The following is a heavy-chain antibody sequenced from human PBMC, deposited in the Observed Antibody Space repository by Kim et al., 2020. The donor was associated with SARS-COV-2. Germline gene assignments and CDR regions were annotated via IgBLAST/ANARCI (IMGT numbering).Heavy chain of an antibody. CDR3: ARDPLPYYYDSSGRYNWFDP. J-gene: IGHJ5*02. Sequence: ASVKVSCKASGYTFTGYYMHWVRQAPGQGLEWMGWINPNSGGTNYAQKFQGRVTMTRDTSISTAYMELSRLRSDDTAVYYCARDPLPYYYDSSGRYNWFDPWGQGTLVTVSS. D-gene: IGHD3-22*01. CDR2: INPNSGGT. V-gene: IGHV1-2*02. CDR1: GYTFTGYY.